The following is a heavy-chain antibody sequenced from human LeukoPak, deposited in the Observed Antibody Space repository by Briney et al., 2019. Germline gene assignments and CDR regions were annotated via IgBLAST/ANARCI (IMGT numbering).Heavy chain of an antibody. Sequence: PSETLSLTCTVSGGSISSYYWSWIRQPPGKGLEWIGYIYYSGSTNYNPSLKSRVTISVDTSKNQFSLKLSSVTAADTAVYYCARAKRGYSGYELDYWDQGTLVTVSS. CDR2: IYYSGST. CDR1: GGSISSYY. J-gene: IGHJ4*02. CDR3: ARAKRGYSGYELDY. V-gene: IGHV4-59*01. D-gene: IGHD5-12*01.